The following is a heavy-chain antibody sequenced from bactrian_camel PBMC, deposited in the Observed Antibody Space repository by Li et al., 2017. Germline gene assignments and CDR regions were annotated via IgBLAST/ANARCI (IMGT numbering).Heavy chain of an antibody. V-gene: IGHV3S40*01. D-gene: IGHD6*01. CDR2: INSSGRST. Sequence: VQLVESGGDLVRPGGSLRLSCAASGFTFSDYTMTWVRQAPGKGLEWVSDINSSGRSTNYADSAKNRFSISRDNAKNTVYLQLNSLKPEDTAMYYCAAQRGGSSRRCLVSYGMDYWGEGTQVTVS. J-gene: IGHJ7*01. CDR1: GFTFSDYT.